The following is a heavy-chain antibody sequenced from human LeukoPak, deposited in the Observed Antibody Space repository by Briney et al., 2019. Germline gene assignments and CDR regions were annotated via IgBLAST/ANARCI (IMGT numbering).Heavy chain of an antibody. CDR1: GFTFSSYA. CDR3: AKDLSPSGGF. J-gene: IGHJ4*02. V-gene: IGHV3-23*01. D-gene: IGHD5-12*01. Sequence: GGSLRLSCAASGFTFSSYAMSWVRPAPCKGLEWVSSIGGSGADTYSADSVKGRFTISRDNSKNTLYLQMNSLRAEDTAVYYCAKDLSPSGGFWGQGTLVTVSS. CDR2: IGGSGADT.